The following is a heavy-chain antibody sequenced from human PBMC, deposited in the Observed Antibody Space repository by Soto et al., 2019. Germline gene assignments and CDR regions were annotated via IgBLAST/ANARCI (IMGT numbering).Heavy chain of an antibody. CDR3: ARHQRSAHYYYNYMDV. CDR2: ISGSGDST. D-gene: IGHD1-26*01. Sequence: GGSLRLSCAASGFTFSTYAMSWVRQAPGKGLEWVSAISGSGDSTYYADSVKGRFIISRDNSKNTLYLQMNSLRPEDTAVYYCARHQRSAHYYYNYMDVWGKGTTVTVSS. V-gene: IGHV3-23*01. J-gene: IGHJ6*03. CDR1: GFTFSTYA.